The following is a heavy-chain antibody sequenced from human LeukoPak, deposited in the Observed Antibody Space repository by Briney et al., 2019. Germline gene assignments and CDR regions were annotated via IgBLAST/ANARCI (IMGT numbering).Heavy chain of an antibody. V-gene: IGHV1-18*04. D-gene: IGHD6-13*01. CDR3: ARDTSSSWCSANWFDP. J-gene: IGHJ5*02. Sequence: GASVKVSCKASGYTFNRYGISWVRQAPGPGLEGMGWISAYNGNTNYAQKLQGRVTMTTDTSTSTAYMELRSLRSDDTAVYYCARDTSSSWCSANWFDPWGQGTLVTVSS. CDR2: ISAYNGNT. CDR1: GYTFNRYG.